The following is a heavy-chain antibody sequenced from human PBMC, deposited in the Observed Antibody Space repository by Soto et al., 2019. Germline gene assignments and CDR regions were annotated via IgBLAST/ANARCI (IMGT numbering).Heavy chain of an antibody. CDR2: IYSGGST. V-gene: IGHV3-66*01. CDR1: GFTINSNY. Sequence: PGGSLRLSCTASGFTINSNYMSWVRQAPGKGLEWVSIIYSGGSTNYADSVRGRFTISRDNSKNTLYLQMDSLRVEDTGVYFCARGGDGQVWVRDNWFDPWGLGTLVTVSS. D-gene: IGHD3-10*01. J-gene: IGHJ5*02. CDR3: ARGGDGQVWVRDNWFDP.